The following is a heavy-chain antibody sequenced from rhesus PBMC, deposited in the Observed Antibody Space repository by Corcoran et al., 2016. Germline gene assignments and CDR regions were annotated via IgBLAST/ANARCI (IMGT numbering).Heavy chain of an antibody. CDR1: GDSISGGSVTKNF. CDR2: CPGIGGNS. CDR3: ARDYCFGAGCSGGRDRFDV. D-gene: IGHD2-15*01. Sequence: QVHLQESGPGLVKPSQTLALTCDVSGDSISGGSVTKNFWSWIRQSPGKGLGGIGRCPGIGGNSVYHPALESRATISIVTSENRFSLILNSVTAADTAVYFCARDYCFGAGCSGGRDRFDVWGPGVLVTVSS. V-gene: IGHV4-173*01. J-gene: IGHJ5-1*01.